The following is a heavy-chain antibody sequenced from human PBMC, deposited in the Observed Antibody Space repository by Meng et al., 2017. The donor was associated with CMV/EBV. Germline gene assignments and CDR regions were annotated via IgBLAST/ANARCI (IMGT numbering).Heavy chain of an antibody. Sequence: GGSLRLSCAASGFTFSSYWMHWVRQAPGKGPVWVSRINSDGSSTSYAASVKGRFTISRDNAKNTLYLQMNSLRAEDTAVYYCAREDYGYYGMDVWGQGTTVTVSS. CDR1: GFTFSSYW. J-gene: IGHJ6*02. V-gene: IGHV3-74*01. CDR3: AREDYGYYGMDV. CDR2: INSDGSST.